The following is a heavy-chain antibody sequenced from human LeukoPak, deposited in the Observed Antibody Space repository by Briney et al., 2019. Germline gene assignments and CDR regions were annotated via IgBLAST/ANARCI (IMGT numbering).Heavy chain of an antibody. CDR2: IYYSGST. J-gene: IGHJ6*03. CDR1: GGSISSSSYY. Sequence: TSGTLSFTCTVSGGSISSSSYYWGWIRQPPGKGLEWIGSIYYSGSTYYNPSLKSRVTISVDTSKNQFSLKLSSVTAADTAVYYCARHEYYYYMDVWGKGTTVTISS. CDR3: ARHEYYYYMDV. V-gene: IGHV4-39*01.